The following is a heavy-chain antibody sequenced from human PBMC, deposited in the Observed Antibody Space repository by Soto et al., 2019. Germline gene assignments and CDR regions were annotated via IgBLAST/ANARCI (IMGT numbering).Heavy chain of an antibody. Sequence: QVQLVQSGAEVKKPGASVKVSCKASGYTFTSYDINWVRQATGQGLEWMGWMNPNSGNTGYAQKFQGRVTMTRNTSISTAYMELSSLRSEDTAVYYCARARQQGNYYYYYGMDVWGQGTTVTVSS. J-gene: IGHJ6*02. CDR2: MNPNSGNT. CDR3: ARARQQGNYYYYYGMDV. CDR1: GYTFTSYD. D-gene: IGHD6-13*01. V-gene: IGHV1-8*01.